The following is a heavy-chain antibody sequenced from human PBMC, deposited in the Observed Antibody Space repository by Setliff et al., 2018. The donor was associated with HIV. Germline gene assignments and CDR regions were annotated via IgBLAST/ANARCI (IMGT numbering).Heavy chain of an antibody. CDR2: ISGNGVST. J-gene: IGHJ4*02. CDR3: SRWPFDY. CDR1: GFIFSNSA. Sequence: GGSLRLSCAASGFIFSNSAMTWVRQAPGKGLEWVSLISGNGVSTYYGDSVKGRFTISRDDARKSVFLQMDSLRAEDTAMYYCSRWPFDYWGQGALVTVSS. D-gene: IGHD2-15*01. V-gene: IGHV3-23*01.